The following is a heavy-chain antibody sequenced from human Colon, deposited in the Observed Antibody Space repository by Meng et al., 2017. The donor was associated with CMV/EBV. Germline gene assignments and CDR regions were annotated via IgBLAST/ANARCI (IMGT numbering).Heavy chain of an antibody. CDR2: ISGGNSNI. CDR1: GFTFSHHH. CDR3: AREGYFRGFEN. J-gene: IGHJ1*01. Sequence: GESLKISCVASGFTFSHHHMIWIRQAPGKSLAWVSHISGGNSNINYADSVRGRFTISRDNAKNSVFLQMNNVRAEDAAVYYCAREGYFRGFENWGQGTLVTVSS. D-gene: IGHD1-1*01. V-gene: IGHV3-11*01.